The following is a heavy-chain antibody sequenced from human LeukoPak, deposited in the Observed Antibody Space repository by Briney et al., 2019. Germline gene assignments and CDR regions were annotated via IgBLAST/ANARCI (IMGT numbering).Heavy chain of an antibody. Sequence: GGSLRLSCAASGFTFSSYAIHWVRQAPGKGLEWVAVISYDGSNKYYADSVKGRFTISRDNSKNTLYLQMNSLRAEDTAVYYCARERLRANWFDPWGQGTLVTVSS. J-gene: IGHJ5*02. D-gene: IGHD6-25*01. CDR1: GFTFSSYA. V-gene: IGHV3-30*04. CDR3: ARERLRANWFDP. CDR2: ISYDGSNK.